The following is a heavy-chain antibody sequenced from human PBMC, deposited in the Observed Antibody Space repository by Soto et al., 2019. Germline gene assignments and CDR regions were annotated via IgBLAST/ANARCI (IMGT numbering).Heavy chain of an antibody. CDR1: GGSISSGGYS. Sequence: PSETLSLTCAVSGGSISSGGYSWSWIRQPPGKGLEWIGYMYHSGSTYYNPSLKSRVTISIDRSKNQFSLKLSSVTAAATAVYYCARVPVYGGVGMLVTVSS. J-gene: IGHJ4*02. V-gene: IGHV4-30-2*01. CDR2: MYHSGST. CDR3: ARVPVY.